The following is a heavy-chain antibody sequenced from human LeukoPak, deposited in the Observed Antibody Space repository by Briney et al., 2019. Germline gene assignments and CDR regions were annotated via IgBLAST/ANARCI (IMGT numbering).Heavy chain of an antibody. CDR3: ARVRDPYYDSSGYLVY. CDR1: GGTFISYA. Sequence: GASVKVSCKASGGTFISYAISWGRQAPGQGLEWMGRIIPIFGIANYAQKFQGRVTITADKSTSTAYMELSSLRSEDTAVYYCARVRDPYYDSSGYLVYWGQGTLVTVSS. J-gene: IGHJ4*02. V-gene: IGHV1-69*04. CDR2: IIPIFGIA. D-gene: IGHD3-22*01.